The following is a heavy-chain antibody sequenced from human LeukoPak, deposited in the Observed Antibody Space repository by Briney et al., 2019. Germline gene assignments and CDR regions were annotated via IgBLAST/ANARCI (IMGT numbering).Heavy chain of an antibody. Sequence: PSETLSPTCSVSGDFITAYYWSWIRQSPGKGLEWIGYVYYTGSTNYNPSLKSRVTISVDTSKNQFSLKLSSVTAADTAVYYCARFLSFRSYGPAYYNWFDPWGQGTLVTVSS. D-gene: IGHD5-18*01. V-gene: IGHV4-59*12. CDR2: VYYTGST. J-gene: IGHJ5*02. CDR3: ARFLSFRSYGPAYYNWFDP. CDR1: GDFITAYY.